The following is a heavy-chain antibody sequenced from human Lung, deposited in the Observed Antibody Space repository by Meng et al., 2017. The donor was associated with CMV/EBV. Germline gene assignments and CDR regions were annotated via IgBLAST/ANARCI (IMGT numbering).Heavy chain of an antibody. V-gene: IGHV3-30-3*01. J-gene: IGHJ6*02. D-gene: IGHD6-13*01. CDR1: GFKFSNYP. Sequence: SCAASGFKFSNYPVHWVRQAPGKGLEWVAVISFDGSNKFYAESVKGRFTISRDNSKNTLYLQMNSLRAEDTALYYCARDLKAAVTSYYYHYGLDVWGQGARVTAP. CDR2: ISFDGSNK. CDR3: ARDLKAAVTSYYYHYGLDV.